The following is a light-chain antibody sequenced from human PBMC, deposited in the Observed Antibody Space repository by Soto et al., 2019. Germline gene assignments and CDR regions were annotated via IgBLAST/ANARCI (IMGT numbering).Light chain of an antibody. CDR1: QNIRSS. CDR3: QQYGSSGT. CDR2: DAS. Sequence: EVVMTQSPASLSASPGERVTLSCRASQNIRSSLAWYQQRPGQAPRLLIYDASTRATGIPDRFSGSGSGTDLTLTISRLEPEDFAVYYCQQYGSSGTFGQGTKVDIK. J-gene: IGKJ1*01. V-gene: IGKV3-20*01.